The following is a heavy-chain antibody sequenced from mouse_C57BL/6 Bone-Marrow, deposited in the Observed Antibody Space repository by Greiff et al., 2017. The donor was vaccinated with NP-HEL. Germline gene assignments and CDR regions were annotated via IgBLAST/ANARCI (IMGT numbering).Heavy chain of an antibody. CDR2: ISSGSSTI. CDR1: GFTFSDYG. V-gene: IGHV5-17*01. J-gene: IGHJ4*01. Sequence: EVMLVESGGGLVKPGGSLKLSCAASGFTFSDYGMHWVRQAPEKGLEWVAYISSGSSTIYYADTVKGRFTISRDNAKTTLFLQMTSLRSEDTAMYYCARFNYFYAMDYWGQGTSVTVSS. CDR3: ARFNYFYAMDY. D-gene: IGHD2-1*01.